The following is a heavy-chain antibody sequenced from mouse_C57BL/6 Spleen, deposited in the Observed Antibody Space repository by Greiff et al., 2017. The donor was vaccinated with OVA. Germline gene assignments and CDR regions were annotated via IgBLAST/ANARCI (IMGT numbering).Heavy chain of an antibody. CDR1: GYTFTSYW. Sequence: QVQLQQSGAELVRPGTSVKLSCKASGYTFTSYWMHWVKQRPGQGLEWIGVIDPSDSYTNYNQKFKGKATLTVDTSSSTAYMQLSSLTSEDSAVYYCARPQALYYFDYWGQGTTLTVSS. J-gene: IGHJ2*01. V-gene: IGHV1-59*01. CDR2: IDPSDSYT. CDR3: ARPQALYYFDY. D-gene: IGHD3-2*02.